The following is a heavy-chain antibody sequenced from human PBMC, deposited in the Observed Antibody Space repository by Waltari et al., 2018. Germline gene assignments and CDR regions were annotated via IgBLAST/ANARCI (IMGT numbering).Heavy chain of an antibody. CDR3: AKDQGRFLEWLHPDYFDY. CDR1: GFTFSSYA. Sequence: EVQLLESGGGLVQPGGSLRLSCAASGFTFSSYAMSWVRQAPGKGLEWVSVIYSGGSTYYADSGNGRFTISRDNSKNTRYLQMNSLRAEDTAVYYCAKDQGRFLEWLHPDYFDYWGQGTLVTVSS. V-gene: IGHV3-23*03. J-gene: IGHJ4*02. D-gene: IGHD3-3*01. CDR2: IYSGGST.